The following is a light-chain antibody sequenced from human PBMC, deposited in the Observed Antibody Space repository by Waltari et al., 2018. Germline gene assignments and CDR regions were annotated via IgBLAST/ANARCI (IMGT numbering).Light chain of an antibody. CDR2: DAS. CDR1: QSVSSS. V-gene: IGKV3-11*01. Sequence: EIVLTQSPATLSLSPGEIPTLSCRASQSVSSSLAWYQQKPGQAPRLLIYDASNRATGISDRFSGSGSGTDFTLTISSLEPEDFAVYYCQQRSNWPLFTFGPGTKVDIK. J-gene: IGKJ3*01. CDR3: QQRSNWPLFT.